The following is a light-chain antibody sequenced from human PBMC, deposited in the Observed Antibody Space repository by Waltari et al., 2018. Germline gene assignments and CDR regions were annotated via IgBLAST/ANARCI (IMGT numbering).Light chain of an antibody. J-gene: IGLJ2*01. V-gene: IGLV3-21*04. CDR2: YDS. CDR1: KIGSKS. CDR3: LVWHSTIDHQGV. Sequence: SYVVTQSPSVSVAPGETARITCGGDKIGSKSVHWYQQRPGQAPVPGIAYDSDRPPGSPERFSGANSGNTATLTISWVEAEDEADYYYLVWHSTIDHQGVFGGGTKLTVL.